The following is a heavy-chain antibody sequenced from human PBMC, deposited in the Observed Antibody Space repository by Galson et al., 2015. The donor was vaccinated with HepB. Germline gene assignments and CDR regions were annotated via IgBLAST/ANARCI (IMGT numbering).Heavy chain of an antibody. CDR2: INPNSGGT. Sequence: SVKVSCKASGYTFTGYYMHWVRQAPGQGLEWMGWINPNSGGTNYAQKFQGRVTMTTDTSTSTAYMELRSLRSDDTAVYYCARDLYDYVWGISDYWGQGTLVTVSS. CDR3: ARDLYDYVWGISDY. CDR1: GYTFTGYY. D-gene: IGHD3-16*01. V-gene: IGHV1-2*02. J-gene: IGHJ4*02.